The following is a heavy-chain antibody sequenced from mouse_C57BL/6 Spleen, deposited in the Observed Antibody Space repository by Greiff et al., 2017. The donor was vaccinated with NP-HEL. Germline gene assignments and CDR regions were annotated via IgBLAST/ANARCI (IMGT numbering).Heavy chain of an antibody. CDR3: ARQGERGGGGDY. CDR2: ISSGGSYT. J-gene: IGHJ2*01. Sequence: DVKLVESGGDLVKPGGSLKLSCAASGFTFSSYGMSWVRQTPDKRLEWVATISSGGSYTDYPDSVKGRFTISRDNAKNPMYLQVSSLKSEDTAMDYCARQGERGGGGDYWGQGTTLTVSS. CDR1: GFTFSSYG. V-gene: IGHV5-6*02.